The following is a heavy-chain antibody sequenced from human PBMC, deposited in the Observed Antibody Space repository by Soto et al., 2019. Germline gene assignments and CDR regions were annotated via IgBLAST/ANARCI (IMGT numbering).Heavy chain of an antibody. J-gene: IGHJ2*01. CDR2: ISYDGSYE. CDR1: EVTLTPYA. V-gene: IGHV3-30-3*01. D-gene: IGHD1-26*01. Sequence: QVQLVESGGGVVQPGRSLRLSCAASEVTLTPYAMHWVRQAPGKGLEWVALISYDGSYESYADSVKGRFTISRDNLKNTRYLQMNRLRAAGTAVYDYARDWDRCGASYCWKYDFWGRGTRVTVSS. CDR3: ARDWDRCGASYCWKYDF.